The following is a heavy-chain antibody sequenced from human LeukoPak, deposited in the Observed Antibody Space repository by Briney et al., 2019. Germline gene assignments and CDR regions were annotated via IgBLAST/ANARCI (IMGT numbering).Heavy chain of an antibody. Sequence: SETLSLTCTVSGGSISSHYWSWIRQPPGKGLEWIGYIYTSGSTNYNPSLKSRVTISVDTSKNQFSLKLSSVTAADTAVYYCARLLYGTLLDYWGQGTLVTVSS. CDR1: GGSISSHY. D-gene: IGHD2-8*01. CDR2: IYTSGST. V-gene: IGHV4-4*09. J-gene: IGHJ4*02. CDR3: ARLLYGTLLDY.